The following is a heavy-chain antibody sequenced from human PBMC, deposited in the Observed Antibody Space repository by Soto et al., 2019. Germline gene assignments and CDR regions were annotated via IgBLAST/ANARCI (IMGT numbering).Heavy chain of an antibody. D-gene: IGHD1-26*01. CDR3: ARIRKSGIVGATSDEDY. Sequence: SVKVSCKASGGTFSSYSISWVRQAPGQGLEWMGRIIPIVDITTYAQKLEGRVTITADKSTSTAYMELSRLRSDDTAVYYCARIRKSGIVGATSDEDYWGQGTLVTAPQ. J-gene: IGHJ4*02. CDR1: GGTFSSYS. V-gene: IGHV1-69*02. CDR2: IIPIVDIT.